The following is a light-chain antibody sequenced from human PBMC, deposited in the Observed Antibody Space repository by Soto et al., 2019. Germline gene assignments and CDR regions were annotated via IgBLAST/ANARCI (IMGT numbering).Light chain of an antibody. CDR3: SSYTSSSILYV. Sequence: QSALTQPASVSGSPGQSITISCTGTSSDVGGYNYVSWYQQHPGKAPKLMIYDVSNRPSGVSNRFSGSKSGNTASLTISGLQAEDEADYYCSSYTSSSILYVFGTGTKATVL. V-gene: IGLV2-14*01. CDR1: SSDVGGYNY. J-gene: IGLJ1*01. CDR2: DVS.